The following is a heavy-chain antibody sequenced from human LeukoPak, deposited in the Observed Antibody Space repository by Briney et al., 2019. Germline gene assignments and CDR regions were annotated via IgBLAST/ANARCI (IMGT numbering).Heavy chain of an antibody. J-gene: IGHJ4*02. Sequence: GGSLRLSCAASGFTFSSYAMHWVRQAPGKGLEYVSAITNSGGGTYYANSVKGRFTISRDNSKNTLHLQMGSLTAEDMAVYYCARWDLALDYWGQGTPVTVSS. CDR2: ITNSGGGT. D-gene: IGHD1-26*01. V-gene: IGHV3-64*01. CDR1: GFTFSSYA. CDR3: ARWDLALDY.